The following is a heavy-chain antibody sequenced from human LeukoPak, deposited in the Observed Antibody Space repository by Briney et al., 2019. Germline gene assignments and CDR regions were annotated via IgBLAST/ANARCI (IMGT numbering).Heavy chain of an antibody. Sequence: SETLSLTCAVYGGSFSGYYWSWIRQPPGKGLEWIGEINHSGSTNYNPSLKSRVTISVDTSKNQFSLKLSSVTAVDTAVYYCARANIVATSKHGWFDPWGQGTLVTVSS. D-gene: IGHD5-12*01. J-gene: IGHJ5*02. V-gene: IGHV4-34*01. CDR2: INHSGST. CDR1: GGSFSGYY. CDR3: ARANIVATSKHGWFDP.